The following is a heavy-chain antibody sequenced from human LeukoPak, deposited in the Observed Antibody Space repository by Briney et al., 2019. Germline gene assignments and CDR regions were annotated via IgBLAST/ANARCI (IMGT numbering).Heavy chain of an antibody. J-gene: IGHJ4*02. CDR2: IYSGGST. CDR1: GFTVSSNY. V-gene: IGHV3-66*01. CDR3: AREARYYYGSGSYYTDGFDY. D-gene: IGHD3-10*01. Sequence: GGSLRLSCAASGFTVSSNYMSWVRQAPGKGLERVSVIYSGGSTYYADSVKGRFTISRDNSKNTLYLQMNSLRAEDTAVYYCAREARYYYGSGSYYTDGFDYWGQGTLVTVSS.